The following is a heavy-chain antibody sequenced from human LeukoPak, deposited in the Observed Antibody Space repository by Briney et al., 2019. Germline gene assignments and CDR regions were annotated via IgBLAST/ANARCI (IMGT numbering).Heavy chain of an antibody. CDR2: ISGSGGST. V-gene: IGHV3-23*01. CDR3: TKVVGSSGWYVY. D-gene: IGHD6-19*01. CDR1: GFTFSSYA. Sequence: GGSLRPSCAASGFTFSSYAMSWVREAPGKGLEWVSAISGSGGSTYYADSVKGRFTISRDNSKNTLYLQMNSLRAEDTAVYYCTKVVGSSGWYVYWGQGTLVTVSS. J-gene: IGHJ4*02.